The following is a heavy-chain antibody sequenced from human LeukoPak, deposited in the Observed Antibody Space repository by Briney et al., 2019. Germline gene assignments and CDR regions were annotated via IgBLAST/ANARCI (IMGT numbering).Heavy chain of an antibody. CDR3: AKIWFGHYFDY. V-gene: IGHV3-23*01. CDR1: GFIFGDHA. CDR2: ISGPGDDT. J-gene: IGHJ4*02. D-gene: IGHD3-10*01. Sequence: PGGSLRLSCEGSGFIFGDHALSWVRQAPGKGLEWVSAISGPGDDTFYADSVKGRFTISRDNSKNTLYLQMNSLRAEDTALYYCAKIWFGHYFDYWGQGTLVTVSS.